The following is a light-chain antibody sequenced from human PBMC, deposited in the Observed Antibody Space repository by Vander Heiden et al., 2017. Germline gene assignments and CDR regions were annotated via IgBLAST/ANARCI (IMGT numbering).Light chain of an antibody. CDR3: QQYYSSPWT. Sequence: VLWMTQSPSLLSASTGDRVTISCRMSQSISSYVAWYQQKPGKAPELLIYAASTLQSGVPSRFSGSGSGTDFTLTISSLQSEDFATYYCQQYYSSPWTFGQGTKVEIK. V-gene: IGKV1D-8*03. J-gene: IGKJ1*01. CDR1: QSISSY. CDR2: AAS.